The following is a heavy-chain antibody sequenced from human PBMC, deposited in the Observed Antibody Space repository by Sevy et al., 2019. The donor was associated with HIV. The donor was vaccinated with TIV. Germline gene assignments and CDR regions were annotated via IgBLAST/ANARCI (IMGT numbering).Heavy chain of an antibody. V-gene: IGHV3-9*01. CDR1: GFTFDDYA. Sequence: SLKISCAASGFTFDDYAMHWVRQPPGKGLEWVSGISWNSGSIGYADSVKGRFTISRDNAKNSLYLQMNSLRAEDTALYYCAKDFLSFGVTSPPEFDPWGQGTLVTVSS. CDR2: ISWNSGSI. J-gene: IGHJ5*02. D-gene: IGHD3-16*01. CDR3: AKDFLSFGVTSPPEFDP.